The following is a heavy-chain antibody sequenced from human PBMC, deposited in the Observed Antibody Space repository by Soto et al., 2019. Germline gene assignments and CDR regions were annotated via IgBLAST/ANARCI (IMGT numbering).Heavy chain of an antibody. CDR3: ERGSRGVRFDP. CDR1: GYTFTSYD. Sequence: QVQLVQSGAEVKKPGASVKVSCNASGYTFTSYDINWVRQATGQGLEWMGWMNPNSSNTGYAQKCKSRVTMTRKTYISTAYMELSSLRSEDTAVSYCERGSRGVRFDPWGQGTLVTVSS. J-gene: IGHJ5*02. V-gene: IGHV1-8*01. D-gene: IGHD3-10*01. CDR2: MNPNSSNT.